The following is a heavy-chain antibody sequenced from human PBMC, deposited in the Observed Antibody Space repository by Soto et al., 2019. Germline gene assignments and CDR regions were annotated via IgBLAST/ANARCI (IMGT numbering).Heavy chain of an antibody. J-gene: IGHJ4*02. CDR3: ASQKCSGAFCYWDY. CDR2: VFYNGSA. V-gene: IGHV4-59*01. Sequence: PSETLSLTCAVSSASMRTFWWNWIRQSPGKGLQWIANVFYNGSANYNPSLRRRVTISLDTTKYLFSLGLRSMTAADSAIYYCASQKCSGAFCYWDYWGQGALVT. CDR1: SASMRTFW. D-gene: IGHD2-15*01.